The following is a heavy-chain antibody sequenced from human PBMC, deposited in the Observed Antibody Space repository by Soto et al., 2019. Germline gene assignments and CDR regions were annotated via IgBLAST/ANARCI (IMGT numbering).Heavy chain of an antibody. V-gene: IGHV4-59*01. CDR2: IYYTGST. J-gene: IGHJ4*02. CDR3: ARVSYASAPPFFYY. Sequence: QVQLQESGPRLVKPSETLSLTCTVSGGSIRNYYWSWIRQPPGKGLEWIAYIYYTGSTNYNPSLRSRVSISVDMSKNPFSLKLSFVTAADTRLFCSARVSYASAPPFFYYWGQGSLVTVSS. CDR1: GGSIRNYY. D-gene: IGHD3-16*01.